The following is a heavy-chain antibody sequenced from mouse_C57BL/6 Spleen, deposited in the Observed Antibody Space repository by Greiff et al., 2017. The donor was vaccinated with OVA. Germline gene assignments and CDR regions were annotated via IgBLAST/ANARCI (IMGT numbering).Heavy chain of an antibody. D-gene: IGHD1-1*01. CDR2: ISSGGSYT. CDR1: GFTFSSYG. CDR3: ARHTTVVATRGYAMDY. V-gene: IGHV5-6*01. Sequence: EVKLMESGGDLVKPGGSLKLSCAASGFTFSSYGMSWVRQTPDKRLEWVATISSGGSYTYYPDSVKGRFTISRDNAKNTLYLQMSSLKSEDTAMYYCARHTTVVATRGYAMDYWGQGTSVTVSS. J-gene: IGHJ4*01.